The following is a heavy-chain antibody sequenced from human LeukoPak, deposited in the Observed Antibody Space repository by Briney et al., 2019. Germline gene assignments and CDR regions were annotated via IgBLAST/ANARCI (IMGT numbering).Heavy chain of an antibody. V-gene: IGHV4-59*08. CDR2: IYYSGSGST. CDR1: GGSISSYY. Sequence: SETLSLTCTVPGGSISSYYWSWIRQPPGKGLEWIGYIYYSGSGSTNYNPSLKSRVTISVDTSKNQFSLKLSSVTAADTAVYYCARRGGHGGSFDYWGQGTLVTVSS. J-gene: IGHJ4*02. CDR3: ARRGGHGGSFDY. D-gene: IGHD4-23*01.